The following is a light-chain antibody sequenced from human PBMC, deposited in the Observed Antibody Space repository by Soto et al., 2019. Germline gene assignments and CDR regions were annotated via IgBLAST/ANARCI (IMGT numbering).Light chain of an antibody. CDR1: QTISSW. CDR2: PAS. V-gene: IGKV1-9*01. Sequence: IQMTQSPSTLSGSVGDRVTITCRASQTISSWLAWYQQKPGKAPQLLIYPASTLQSGVPARFSGSGSGTEFTLTISSLQSEDFATYYCQQLNAYPLTFGGGTKVDIK. J-gene: IGKJ4*01. CDR3: QQLNAYPLT.